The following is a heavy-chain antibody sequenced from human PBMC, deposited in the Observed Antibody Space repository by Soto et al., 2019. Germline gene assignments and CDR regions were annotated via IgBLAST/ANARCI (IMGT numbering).Heavy chain of an antibody. J-gene: IGHJ4*02. CDR1: GYTFTSYD. V-gene: IGHV1-8*01. Sequence: GASVKVSCKASGYTFTSYDINWVRQATGQVLEWMGWMNPNSGNTGYAQKFQGRVTMTSNTSISTAYMELSSLRSEDTAVYYCARDSPRFYGGNSDYFDYWGQGTLVTVSS. D-gene: IGHD4-17*01. CDR2: MNPNSGNT. CDR3: ARDSPRFYGGNSDYFDY.